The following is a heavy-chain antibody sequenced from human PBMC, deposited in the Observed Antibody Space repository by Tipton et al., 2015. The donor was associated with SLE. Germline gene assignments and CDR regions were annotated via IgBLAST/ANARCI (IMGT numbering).Heavy chain of an antibody. D-gene: IGHD1-26*01. Sequence: QLVQSGGGVVQPGRSLRLSCAASGFTFSSYAMHWVRQAPGKGLEWVAFISYDGSNKYYADSLKGRFTISRDDSKKTLYLQMNSLRPEDTAVYYCARDLVGALYYYGMDVWGQGTTVTVSS. CDR1: GFTFSSYA. CDR2: ISYDGSNK. CDR3: ARDLVGALYYYGMDV. J-gene: IGHJ6*02. V-gene: IGHV3-30*04.